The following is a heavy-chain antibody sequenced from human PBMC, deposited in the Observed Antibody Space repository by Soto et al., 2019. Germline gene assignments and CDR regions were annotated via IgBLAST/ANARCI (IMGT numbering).Heavy chain of an antibody. Sequence: QVQLVQSGAEVKKPGSSVKVSCKASGGTFSSYAISWVRQAPGQGLEWMGGIIPIFGTANYAQKFQGRVTITAYQSTSTAYMELSSLRSEDTAVYYCASPSGVVGYCSSTSCYGFDYWGQGTLVTVSS. J-gene: IGHJ4*02. V-gene: IGHV1-69*01. CDR2: IIPIFGTA. CDR3: ASPSGVVGYCSSTSCYGFDY. D-gene: IGHD2-2*01. CDR1: GGTFSSYA.